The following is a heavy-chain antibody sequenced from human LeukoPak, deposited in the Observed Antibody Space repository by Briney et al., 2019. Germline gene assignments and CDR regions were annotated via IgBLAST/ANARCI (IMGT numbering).Heavy chain of an antibody. D-gene: IGHD3-3*01. J-gene: IGHJ6*02. CDR2: ISAYNGNT. Sequence: GASVKVSCKASGYTFTSYGISWVRQAPGQGLEWMGWISAYNGNTNYAQKLQGRVTMTTDTSTSTAYMELRSLRSDDTAVYYCARLLDYDFWSGYYQAHYYYGMDVWGQGTTVTVSS. CDR1: GYTFTSYG. CDR3: ARLLDYDFWSGYYQAHYYYGMDV. V-gene: IGHV1-18*01.